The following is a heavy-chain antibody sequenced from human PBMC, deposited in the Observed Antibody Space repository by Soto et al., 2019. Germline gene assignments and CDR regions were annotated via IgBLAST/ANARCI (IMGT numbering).Heavy chain of an antibody. J-gene: IGHJ4*02. CDR1: GFTFEDYT. CDR2: VSWDGGSA. D-gene: IGHD2-8*02. V-gene: IGHV3-43*01. CDR3: AKAGHTGLSPFDS. Sequence: EVRLVESGGAVVQPGGSLRLSCAASGFTFEDYTMHWVRQAPGKGLEWVSLVSWDGGSAYYADSVKGRFTFSRDNSKNSLSLQMKSLRTEDSALYYCAKAGHTGLSPFDSWGRGTLVTVSS.